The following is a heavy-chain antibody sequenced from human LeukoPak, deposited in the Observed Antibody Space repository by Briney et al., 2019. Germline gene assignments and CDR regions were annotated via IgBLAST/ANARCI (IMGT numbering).Heavy chain of an antibody. CDR2: FNPDNGGT. V-gene: IGHV1-2*02. D-gene: IGHD3-10*01. CDR1: GYAFTDYY. CDR3: ARNHVAIQWFGEGGFDP. Sequence: GASVKVSCKASGYAFTDYYVHWVRQAPGQGLEWMGWFNPDNGGTNSVQKFQGRVTMTGDTSMRTVYMELTRLRSVDTAVYYCARNHVAIQWFGEGGFDPWGQGTLVTVSS. J-gene: IGHJ5*02.